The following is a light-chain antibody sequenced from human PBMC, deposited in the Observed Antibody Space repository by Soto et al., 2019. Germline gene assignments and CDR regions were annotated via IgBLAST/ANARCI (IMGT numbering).Light chain of an antibody. J-gene: IGKJ1*01. CDR2: AAS. CDR1: QSITRN. V-gene: IGKV1-39*01. Sequence: DIQMTQSPSSLSASVGDRVTITCRASQSITRNLNWYQQKPGKAPKLLIYAASSLQSGVPSRFSGSGSGTDFTLTISSLQPEDFATYYCQQSNSRPRTFGQGTKVAIK. CDR3: QQSNSRPRT.